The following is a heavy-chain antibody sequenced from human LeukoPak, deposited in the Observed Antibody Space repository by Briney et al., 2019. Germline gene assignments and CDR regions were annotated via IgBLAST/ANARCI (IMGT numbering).Heavy chain of an antibody. CDR1: GDSISSNTNYY. J-gene: IGHJ4*02. V-gene: IGHV4-61*02. D-gene: IGHD2-2*01. Sequence: PSQTVSLTCTVSGDSISSNTNYYWSWIRQPAGKGLEWIGRTHTSGSTTYNPSLKSRVTISVDTSKNQFSLKLTFVTAADTAVYYCARHHYQLSALDYWGQGTLVTASS. CDR3: ARHHYQLSALDY. CDR2: THTSGST.